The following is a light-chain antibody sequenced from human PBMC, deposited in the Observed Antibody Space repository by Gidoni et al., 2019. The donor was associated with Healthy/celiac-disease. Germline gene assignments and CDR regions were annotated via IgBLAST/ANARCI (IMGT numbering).Light chain of an antibody. Sequence: ELVLTQSPATLSLSPGERATLSCRASQSVSSYLAWYQQKPGQAPRLLIYDASNRATGIPARCSGSGSGTDFTLTISSLEPEDFAVYYCQQRSNWLTFGQGTRLEIK. CDR3: QQRSNWLT. CDR1: QSVSSY. CDR2: DAS. V-gene: IGKV3-11*01. J-gene: IGKJ5*01.